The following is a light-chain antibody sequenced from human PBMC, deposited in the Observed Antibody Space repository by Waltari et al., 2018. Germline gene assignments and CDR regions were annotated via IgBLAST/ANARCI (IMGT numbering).Light chain of an antibody. J-gene: IGLJ3*02. Sequence: QLLLTQSPSASASLGASVKLTCTLSSGHSNNIIAWLQQQPGKGPRYVMRVNSDGSHSKGDEIPVRFSGSSSGAERYLTISSVQSEDEADYYCETGGHGTWVFGGGTKLTVL. CDR3: ETGGHGTWV. CDR1: SGHSNNI. V-gene: IGLV4-69*01. CDR2: VNSDGSH.